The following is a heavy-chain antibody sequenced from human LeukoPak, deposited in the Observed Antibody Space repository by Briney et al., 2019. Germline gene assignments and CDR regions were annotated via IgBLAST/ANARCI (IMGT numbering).Heavy chain of an antibody. D-gene: IGHD6-19*01. CDR2: ISSSGSTI. J-gene: IGHJ4*02. V-gene: IGHV3-48*03. CDR1: GFTFSSYE. Sequence: GGSLRLSCAASGFTFSSYEMNWVRQAPGKGLEWVSYISSSGSTIYYAASVKGRFTISRDNAKNSLYLQMNSLRAEDTAVYYCARENSSWSYFDYWGQGTLVTVSS. CDR3: ARENSSWSYFDY.